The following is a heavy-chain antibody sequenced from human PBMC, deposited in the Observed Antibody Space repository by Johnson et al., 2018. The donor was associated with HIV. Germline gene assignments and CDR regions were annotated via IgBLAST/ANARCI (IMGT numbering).Heavy chain of an antibody. CDR2: IGTAGDT. J-gene: IGHJ3*02. V-gene: IGHV3-13*01. Sequence: EVQLVESGGGLVQPGGSLRLSCAASGFTFSSYDMHWVRQATGKGLEWVSAIGTAGDTYYPGSVKGRFTISRENAKNSLYLQMNSLRAGDTAVYYCARSYCSGGSCYLGAFDSWGQGTMVTVSS. CDR3: ARSYCSGGSCYLGAFDS. CDR1: GFTFSSYD. D-gene: IGHD2-15*01.